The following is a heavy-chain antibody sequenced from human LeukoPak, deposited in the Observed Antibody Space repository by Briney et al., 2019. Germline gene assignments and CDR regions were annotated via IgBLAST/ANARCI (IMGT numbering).Heavy chain of an antibody. V-gene: IGHV4-39*01. CDR1: GGSINSYY. D-gene: IGHD2-21*02. CDR3: ARQAPPYCGGDCYFYYYYGMDV. Sequence: SETLSLTCTVSGGSINSYYWGWIRQPPGKGLEWIGSIYYSGSTYYNPSLKSRVTISVDTSKNQFSLKLSSVTAADTAVYYCARQAPPYCGGDCYFYYYYGMDVWGQGTTVTVSS. J-gene: IGHJ6*02. CDR2: IYYSGST.